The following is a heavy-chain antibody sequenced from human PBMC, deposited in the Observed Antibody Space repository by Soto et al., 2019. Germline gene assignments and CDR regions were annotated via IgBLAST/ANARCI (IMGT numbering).Heavy chain of an antibody. D-gene: IGHD3-10*01. CDR3: ARAKVRAASGTVWFDP. V-gene: IGHV3-13*01. Sequence: PGGSLRLSCAASGFTFSSYEMNWVRQAPGKGLEWVSGIGTAGQTFYPDSVKGRFTISRENAKNSLYLQMNSLRAGDTAVYYCARAKVRAASGTVWFDPWGQGTLVTVSS. CDR2: IGTAGQT. CDR1: GFTFSSYE. J-gene: IGHJ5*02.